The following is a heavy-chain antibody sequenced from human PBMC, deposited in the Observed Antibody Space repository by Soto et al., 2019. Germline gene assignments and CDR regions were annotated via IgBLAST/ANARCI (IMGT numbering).Heavy chain of an antibody. V-gene: IGHV4-31*03. CDR2: IYYSGST. CDR1: GGSISSGGYY. Sequence: SETLSLTCTVSGGSISSGGYYWSWIRQHPGKGLEWIGYIYYSGSTYYNPSLKSRVTISVDTSKNQFSLKLSSVTAADTAVYYCARATKDDYGDYRIYYYYGMDVWGQGTTVTVSS. CDR3: ARATKDDYGDYRIYYYYGMDV. D-gene: IGHD4-17*01. J-gene: IGHJ6*02.